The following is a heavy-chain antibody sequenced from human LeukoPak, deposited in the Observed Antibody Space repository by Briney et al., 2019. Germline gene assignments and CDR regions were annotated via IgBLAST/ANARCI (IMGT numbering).Heavy chain of an antibody. CDR1: GYTFTGYY. J-gene: IGHJ4*02. Sequence: ASVKVSFKASGYTFTGYYMHWVRQAPGQGLEWMGWINPNSGGTNYAQKFQGRVTMTRDTSISTAYMELSRLRSDDTAVYYCARLASGQWLLPQYYFDYWGQGTLVTVSS. CDR3: ARLASGQWLLPQYYFDY. V-gene: IGHV1-2*02. D-gene: IGHD3-22*01. CDR2: INPNSGGT.